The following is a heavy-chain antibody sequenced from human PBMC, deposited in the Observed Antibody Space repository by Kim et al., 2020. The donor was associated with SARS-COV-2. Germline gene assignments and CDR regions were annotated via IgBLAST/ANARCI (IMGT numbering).Heavy chain of an antibody. J-gene: IGHJ4*02. V-gene: IGHV3-23*01. CDR1: GFTFSSYA. Sequence: GGSLRLSCAASGFTFSSYAMSWVRQAPGKGLEWVSAISGSGGSTYYADSVKGRFTISRDNSKNTLYLQMNSLRAEDTAVYYCAKADYYDSSGYYNYWGQGTLVTVSS. D-gene: IGHD3-22*01. CDR3: AKADYYDSSGYYNY. CDR2: ISGSGGST.